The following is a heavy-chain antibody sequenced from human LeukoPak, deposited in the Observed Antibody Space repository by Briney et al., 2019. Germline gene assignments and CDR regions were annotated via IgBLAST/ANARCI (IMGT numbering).Heavy chain of an antibody. D-gene: IGHD1-26*01. CDR3: ARTGVGGGYRFDY. V-gene: IGHV3-53*01. CDR1: RFTVSSNY. J-gene: IGHJ4*02. CDR2: IYSSGST. Sequence: PGGSLRLSCAASRFTVSSNYMSWVRQAPGKGLEWVSFIYSSGSTYYADSVRGRFTISRDNFKNTLDLQMSSLGGEDTAIYYCARTGVGGGYRFDYWGQGTLVTVSS.